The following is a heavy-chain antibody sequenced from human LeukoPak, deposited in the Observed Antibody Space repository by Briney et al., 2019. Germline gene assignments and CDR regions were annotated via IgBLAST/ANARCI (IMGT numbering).Heavy chain of an antibody. CDR1: DVSLSAYY. J-gene: IGHJ4*02. Sequence: SETLSLTCAVYDVSLSAYYWSWIRQPPGKGLEWIGEINHGGSANYNPTLQSRVTISVATPKNQFSLKLSSVTAADTAVYYCASLTSFPYFDYWGQGTLVTVSP. CDR2: INHGGSA. CDR3: ASLTSFPYFDY. V-gene: IGHV4-34*01. D-gene: IGHD2-21*01.